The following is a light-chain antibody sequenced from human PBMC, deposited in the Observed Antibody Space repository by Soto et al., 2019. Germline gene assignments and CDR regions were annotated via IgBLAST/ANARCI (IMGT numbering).Light chain of an antibody. Sequence: DIQMPQSPSTLSASVGDRVTITCRASQSISSWLAWYQQKPGKAPKLLIYKASSLESGVPSRFSRSGSGTEFTLTISSLQPDDFATDYCQQYNSYWTFGQGTKVEIK. CDR1: QSISSW. CDR3: QQYNSYWT. V-gene: IGKV1-5*03. J-gene: IGKJ1*01. CDR2: KAS.